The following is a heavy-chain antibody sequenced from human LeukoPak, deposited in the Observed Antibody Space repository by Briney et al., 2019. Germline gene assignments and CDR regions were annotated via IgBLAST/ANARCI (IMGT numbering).Heavy chain of an antibody. V-gene: IGHV1-2*02. D-gene: IGHD5-12*01. CDR1: GYTFTGYY. CDR2: INPNSGGT. Sequence: ASVKVSCKASGYTFTGYYMHRVRQAPGQGLEWMGWINPNSGGTNYAQKFQGRVTMTRDTSISTAYMELSRLRSDDTAVYYCARDRLSGYPLYYFDYWGQGTLVTVSS. J-gene: IGHJ4*02. CDR3: ARDRLSGYPLYYFDY.